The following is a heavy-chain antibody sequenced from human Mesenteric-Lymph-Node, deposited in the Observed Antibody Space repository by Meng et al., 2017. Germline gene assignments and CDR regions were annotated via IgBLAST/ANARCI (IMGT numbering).Heavy chain of an antibody. CDR2: ISSSSSYI. Sequence: GGSLRLSCAASGFTFSSYSMNWVRQAPGKGLEWVSSISSSSSYIYYADSVKGRFTISRDNAKNSLYLQMNSLRAEDTAVYYCARDSYYYDSSGYTRLYWYFDLWGRGTLVTVSS. J-gene: IGHJ2*01. V-gene: IGHV3-21*04. CDR3: ARDSYYYDSSGYTRLYWYFDL. CDR1: GFTFSSYS. D-gene: IGHD3-22*01.